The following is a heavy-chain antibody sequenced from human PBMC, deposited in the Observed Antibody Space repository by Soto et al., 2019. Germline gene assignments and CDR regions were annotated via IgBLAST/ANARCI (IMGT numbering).Heavy chain of an antibody. J-gene: IGHJ4*02. V-gene: IGHV3-30*18. CDR3: AKDGYGDVPFDY. CDR1: VFTFSSYG. CDR2: ISYDGSNK. Sequence: QVQLVESGGGVVQPGRSLRLSCAASVFTFSSYGMHWVRQAPGKGLEWVAVISYDGSNKYYADSVKGRFTISRDNSKNTLYLQMNSLRAEDTAVYYCAKDGYGDVPFDYWGQGTLVTVSS. D-gene: IGHD4-17*01.